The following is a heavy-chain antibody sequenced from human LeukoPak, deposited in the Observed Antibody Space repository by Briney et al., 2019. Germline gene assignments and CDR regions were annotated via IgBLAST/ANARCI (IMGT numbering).Heavy chain of an antibody. Sequence: GGSLRLSCAASGFTFDDYAMHWVRQAPGQGLEWVALISWEGDTTYYADSVRGRFTISRDNSKSSMYLQMNSLRTEDTAFYYCTRDTDYGSATNYFDSWGQGTLVSVSS. CDR2: ISWEGDTT. V-gene: IGHV3-43*01. CDR3: TRDTDYGSATNYFDS. J-gene: IGHJ4*02. CDR1: GFTFDDYA. D-gene: IGHD3-10*01.